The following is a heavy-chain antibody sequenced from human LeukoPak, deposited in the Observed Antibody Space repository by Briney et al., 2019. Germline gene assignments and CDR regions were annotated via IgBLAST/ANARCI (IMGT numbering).Heavy chain of an antibody. V-gene: IGHV1-69*06. CDR2: IIPIFGTA. CDR3: ARATGANYHFDY. CDR1: GGSFSSYA. Sequence: SVKVSCKASGGSFSSYAISWVRQAPGQGLEWMGGIIPIFGTANYAQKFQGRVTITADKSTSTAYMELSSLRSEDTAVYYCARATGANYHFDYWGQGTLVTVSS. J-gene: IGHJ4*02. D-gene: IGHD7-27*01.